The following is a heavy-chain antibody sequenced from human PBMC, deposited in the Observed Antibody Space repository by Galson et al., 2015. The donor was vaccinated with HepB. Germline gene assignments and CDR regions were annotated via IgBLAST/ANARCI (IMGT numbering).Heavy chain of an antibody. CDR2: ISSSSSYI. D-gene: IGHD6-13*01. CDR3: ATMYSSSWYALVYYFDY. V-gene: IGHV3-21*01. J-gene: IGHJ4*02. CDR1: GFTFSSYS. Sequence: SLRLSCAASGFTFSSYSMNWVRQAPGKGLEWVSSISSSSSYIYYADSVEGRFTISRDNAKNSLYLQMNSLRAEDTAVYYCATMYSSSWYALVYYFDYWGQGTLVTVSS.